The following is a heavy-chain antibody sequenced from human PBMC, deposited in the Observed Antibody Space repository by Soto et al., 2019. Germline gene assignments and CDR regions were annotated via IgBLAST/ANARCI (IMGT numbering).Heavy chain of an antibody. J-gene: IGHJ4*02. CDR1: GFTFSNAW. V-gene: IGHV3-15*01. Sequence: LSCAASGFTFSNAWMSWVRQAPGKGLEWVGRIKSKTDGGTTDYAAPVKGRFTISRDDSKNTLYLQMNSLKTEDTAVYYCTTVSARTRLLWFGELSFGYYFDYWGQGTLVTVSS. D-gene: IGHD3-10*01. CDR2: IKSKTDGGTT. CDR3: TTVSARTRLLWFGELSFGYYFDY.